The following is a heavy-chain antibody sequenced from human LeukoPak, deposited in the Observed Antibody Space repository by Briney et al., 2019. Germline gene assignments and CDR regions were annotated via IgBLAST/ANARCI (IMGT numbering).Heavy chain of an antibody. CDR2: INAGNGNT. Sequence: ASVTVSCMATGYTFTSYAMHWVRQAPGQRLEWMGWINAGNGNTKYSQKFQGRVTITRDTSASTAYMELSSLRSEDTAVYYCARDLSDYFDYWGQGTLVTVSS. J-gene: IGHJ4*02. CDR3: ARDLSDYFDY. V-gene: IGHV1-3*01. CDR1: GYTFTSYA. D-gene: IGHD1-26*01.